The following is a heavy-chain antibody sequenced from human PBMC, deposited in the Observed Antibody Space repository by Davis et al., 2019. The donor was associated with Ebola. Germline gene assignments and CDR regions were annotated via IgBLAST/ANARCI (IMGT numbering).Heavy chain of an antibody. V-gene: IGHV4-39*01. D-gene: IGHD6-6*01. CDR3: ARTIAARTTGEFGI. Sequence: MPSETLSLTCSVSGGSISSAYYYWGWIRQPPGKGLEWIGSIYFIGSTYYNPSLKSRVTISVDTSKNEFSLKLYSVTAADTAVYYCARTIAARTTGEFGIWGQGTMVTVSS. J-gene: IGHJ3*02. CDR1: GGSISSAYYY. CDR2: IYFIGST.